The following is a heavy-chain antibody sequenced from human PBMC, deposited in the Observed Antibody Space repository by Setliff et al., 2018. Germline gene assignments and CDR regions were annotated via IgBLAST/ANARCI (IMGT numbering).Heavy chain of an antibody. J-gene: IGHJ4*02. D-gene: IGHD6-6*01. Sequence: GGSLRLSCAASGFTFSDYYMNWIRQAPGKGLEWISYISSSGTSIYYADSVKGRFTISKDNAKNSLYLQMNSLRAEDTAGYYCARGSSSSGVDYWGQGTLVTSPQ. CDR3: ARGSSSSGVDY. CDR2: ISSSGTSI. V-gene: IGHV3-11*04. CDR1: GFTFSDYY.